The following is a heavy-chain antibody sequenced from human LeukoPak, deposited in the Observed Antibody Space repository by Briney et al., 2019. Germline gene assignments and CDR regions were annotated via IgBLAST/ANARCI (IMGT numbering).Heavy chain of an antibody. CDR2: IWYHGGNE. D-gene: IGHD2/OR15-2a*01. CDR3: ARHVDTTSHLNWFDP. V-gene: IGHV3-33*01. CDR1: GFSFTSYG. J-gene: IGHJ5*02. Sequence: GGSLRLSCAASGFSFTSYGMHWVRQAPGKGLEWVAVIWYHGGNENYADSVKGRFTISRDTSKNTLYLQMNSLRAEDTAMYYCARHVDTTSHLNWFDPWAREPWSPSPQ.